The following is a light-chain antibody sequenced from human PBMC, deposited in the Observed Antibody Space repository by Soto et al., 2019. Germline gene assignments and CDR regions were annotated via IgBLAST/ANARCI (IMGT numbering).Light chain of an antibody. Sequence: DIQMTHSPSSLSASVGDRVTITCRASQSISSHLNWYQQKAGKAPKLLISGASSLESGVPSRFSGSGSGTDFTLTISSLQRDDFAIYYCQQYNPYSRTFGQGTKVDIK. CDR1: QSISSH. CDR3: QQYNPYSRT. J-gene: IGKJ1*01. V-gene: IGKV1-5*01. CDR2: GAS.